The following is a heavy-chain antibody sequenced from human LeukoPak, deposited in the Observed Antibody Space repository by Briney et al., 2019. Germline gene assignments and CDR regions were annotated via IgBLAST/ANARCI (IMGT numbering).Heavy chain of an antibody. CDR1: GFTFSSYA. J-gene: IGHJ4*02. Sequence: GGSLRLSCAASGFTFSSYAMSWVRQAPGKGLEWVSTISGSGDSTYYADSVKGRFTISRDNAKNSLYLQMNSLRAEDTAVYYCAREGWATLDYSNYFDYWGQGTLVTVSS. CDR2: ISGSGDST. CDR3: AREGWATLDYSNYFDY. V-gene: IGHV3-23*01. D-gene: IGHD4-11*01.